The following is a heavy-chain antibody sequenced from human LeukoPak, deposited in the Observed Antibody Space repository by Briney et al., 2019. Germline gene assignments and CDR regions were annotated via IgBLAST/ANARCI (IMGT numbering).Heavy chain of an antibody. J-gene: IGHJ6*02. Sequence: SETLSLTCTVSGGSISSYYWSWIRQPPGKGLEWIGYIYYSGSTNYNPSLKSRVTISVDTSKNQFSLKLGSVTAADTAVYYCARGKDGSGSYYYYYGMDVWGQGTTVTVSS. D-gene: IGHD3-10*01. CDR1: GGSISSYY. V-gene: IGHV4-59*01. CDR3: ARGKDGSGSYYYYYGMDV. CDR2: IYYSGST.